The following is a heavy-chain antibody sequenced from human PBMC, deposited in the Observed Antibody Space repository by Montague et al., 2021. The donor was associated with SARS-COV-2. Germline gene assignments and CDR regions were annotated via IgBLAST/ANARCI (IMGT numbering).Heavy chain of an antibody. J-gene: IGHJ2*01. CDR3: ARLPPNGRWYLDL. D-gene: IGHD2-8*01. V-gene: IGHV4-59*11. CDR2: IYYTGST. CDR1: GGSISSHY. Sequence: SETLSLTCTVSGGSISSHYWTWIRQPPGKGLEWIGYIYYTGSTNYNPSLKGRVAISVDTSKNQFSLSLGSVTAADTALYYCARLPPNGRWYLDLWGRGTLVTVSS.